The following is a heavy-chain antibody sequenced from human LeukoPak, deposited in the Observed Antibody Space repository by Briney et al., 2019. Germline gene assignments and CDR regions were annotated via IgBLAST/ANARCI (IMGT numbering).Heavy chain of an antibody. CDR2: SNPNSCCS. Sequence: ASWKISCNASGYTFSSYYMNCGRQAPGQGLEWLGWSNPNSCCSYFSHKFTGRVTMNRDTSISTAYMELSRLTSDDTAVYYCARAPLVGATTINFDYWGQGTLVTVSS. V-gene: IGHV1-2*07. CDR1: GYTFSSYY. D-gene: IGHD1-26*01. CDR3: ARAPLVGATTINFDY. J-gene: IGHJ4*02.